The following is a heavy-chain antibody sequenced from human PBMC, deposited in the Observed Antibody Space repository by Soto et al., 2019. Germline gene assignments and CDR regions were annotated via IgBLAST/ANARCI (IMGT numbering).Heavy chain of an antibody. Sequence: QVQLQESGPGLVQPSQTLSLTCTVSDGSITSGAYYWSWIRQHPGKGLEWIGYVFYRGTTYYNPSLKSRLTISLDTSRNQFSLEVNSVSAADTAVYYCARADSRGYTLEEWGQGTLVTVSS. V-gene: IGHV4-31*03. CDR2: VFYRGTT. CDR1: DGSITSGAYY. D-gene: IGHD5-18*01. J-gene: IGHJ4*02. CDR3: ARADSRGYTLEE.